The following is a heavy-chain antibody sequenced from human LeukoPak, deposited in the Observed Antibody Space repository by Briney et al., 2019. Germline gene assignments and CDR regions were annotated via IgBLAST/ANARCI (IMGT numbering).Heavy chain of an antibody. V-gene: IGHV4-4*07. CDR1: GGSISSYY. CDR3: ARGKYGSGSFDHAFDI. Sequence: SETLSLTCTVSGGSISSYYWSWIRQPAGKGLEWIGRIYTSGSTNYNPSLKSRVTMSVDTSKNQFSLKLSSVTAADTAVYYCARGKYGSGSFDHAFDIWGQGTMVTVSS. J-gene: IGHJ3*02. D-gene: IGHD3-10*01. CDR2: IYTSGST.